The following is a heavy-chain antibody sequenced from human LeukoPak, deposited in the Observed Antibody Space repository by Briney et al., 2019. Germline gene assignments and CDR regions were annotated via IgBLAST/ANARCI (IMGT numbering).Heavy chain of an antibody. CDR1: GFTFSDYW. J-gene: IGHJ6*04. CDR2: IKQGGSEK. Sequence: GGTLRLSCVASGFTFSDYWMTWVRQAPGKGLEWVANIKQGGSEKYYVDSVKGRFTISRDNAKNSLYLQMNSLRAEGTAVYSCARGHYGMDVWGKGTTVTVSS. V-gene: IGHV3-7*01. CDR3: ARGHYGMDV.